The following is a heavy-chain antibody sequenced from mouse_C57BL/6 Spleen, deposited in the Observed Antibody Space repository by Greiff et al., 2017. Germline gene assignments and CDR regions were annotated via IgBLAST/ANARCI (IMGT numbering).Heavy chain of an antibody. CDR2: IYPGDGDT. J-gene: IGHJ1*03. V-gene: IGHV1-80*01. Sequence: QVQLQQSGAELVKPGASVKISCKASGYAFSSYWMNWVKQRPGKGLEWIGQIYPGDGDTNYNGKFKGKATLTADKSSSTAYMQLSSLTSEDSAVYFCARGGLRPYWYFDGWGTGTTVTVSS. D-gene: IGHD2-4*01. CDR3: ARGGLRPYWYFDG. CDR1: GYAFSSYW.